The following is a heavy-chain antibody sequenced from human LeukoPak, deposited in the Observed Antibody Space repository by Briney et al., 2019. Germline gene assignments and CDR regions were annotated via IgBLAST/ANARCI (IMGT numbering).Heavy chain of an antibody. CDR3: ARQESEMTTPANRYFDL. CDR1: GYNFAHDW. Sequence: GESLKISCQGSGYNFAHDWIGWVRQMPGKGLEWMGIIFPDDSDTIYSPSFQGQVTISADKSISTAYLQWSNLKASDSAIYYCARQESEMTTPANRYFDLWGQGTLITVSS. V-gene: IGHV5-51*01. D-gene: IGHD5-24*01. CDR2: IFPDDSDT. J-gene: IGHJ4*02.